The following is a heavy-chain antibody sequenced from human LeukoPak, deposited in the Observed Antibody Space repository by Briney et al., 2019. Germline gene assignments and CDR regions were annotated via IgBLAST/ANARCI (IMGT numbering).Heavy chain of an antibody. Sequence: GESLKISCKASGYTFTSYWIGWVRQMPGKGLEWMGIIYPADSETRYSPSFQGQVTISADKSIRTAYLQWSSLKASDTAIYYCARPSYYDAGAYGGRDYWGQGTLVTVSS. CDR3: ARPSYYDAGAYGGRDY. V-gene: IGHV5-51*01. CDR1: GYTFTSYW. D-gene: IGHD3-16*01. CDR2: IYPADSET. J-gene: IGHJ4*02.